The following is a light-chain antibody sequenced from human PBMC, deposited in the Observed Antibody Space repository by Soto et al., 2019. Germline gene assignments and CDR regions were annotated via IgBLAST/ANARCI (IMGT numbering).Light chain of an antibody. CDR2: DVS. J-gene: IGLJ2*01. Sequence: QSALTQPASVSGSPGQSITISCTGTSSDVGGYNYVSWYQHHPGKAPKLMIYDVSHRPSGVSNRFSGSKSGNTASLTISGLQAEDAADYYCSSYTSSSTVVFGGGTKLTVL. V-gene: IGLV2-14*03. CDR3: SSYTSSSTVV. CDR1: SSDVGGYNY.